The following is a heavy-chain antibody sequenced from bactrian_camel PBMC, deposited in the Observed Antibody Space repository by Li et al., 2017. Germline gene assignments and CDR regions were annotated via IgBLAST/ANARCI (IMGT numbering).Heavy chain of an antibody. CDR1: GFTFSSYY. CDR2: IYSDGSNT. D-gene: IGHD5*01. CDR3: AAGQGVGWCLDVIRVGAGADFDY. J-gene: IGHJ6*01. Sequence: HVQLVESGGGLVQPGGSLRLSCAASGFTFSSYYMSWVRQAPGKGLEWVSSIYSDGSNTFYTDSVKGRFTISQDNAKNTVTLQMTSLKPEDTATYYCAAGQGVGWCLDVIRVGAGADFDYWGQGTQVTVS. V-gene: IGHV3-2*01.